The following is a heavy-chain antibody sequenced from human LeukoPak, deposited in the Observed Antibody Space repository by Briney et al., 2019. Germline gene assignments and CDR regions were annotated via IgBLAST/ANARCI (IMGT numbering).Heavy chain of an antibody. J-gene: IGHJ4*02. V-gene: IGHV4-59*08. Sequence: SETLSLTCTVSGGSISSYYWSWIRQPPGKGLEWIGLIYYSANANYNPSLKRRVTISVDTSKKHLSLKLNSVTAADTAVYYCASHNSLGGPLAHFDYWGQGTLVTVSS. CDR3: ASHNSLGGPLAHFDY. CDR1: GGSISSYY. D-gene: IGHD3-16*01. CDR2: IYYSANA.